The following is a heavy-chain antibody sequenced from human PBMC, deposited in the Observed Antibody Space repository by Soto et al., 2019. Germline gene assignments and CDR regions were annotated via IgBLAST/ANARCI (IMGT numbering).Heavy chain of an antibody. Sequence: QVQLVQSGAEVKKPGSSVKVSYKASGGTFSSYTISWVRQAPGQGLEWMGRIIPILGIANYAQKFQGRVTITADKSTSTAYMELSSLRSEDTAVYYCARGPGLSRDYNFDYWGQGTLVTVSS. D-gene: IGHD4-4*01. J-gene: IGHJ4*02. CDR1: GGTFSSYT. CDR3: ARGPGLSRDYNFDY. V-gene: IGHV1-69*02. CDR2: IIPILGIA.